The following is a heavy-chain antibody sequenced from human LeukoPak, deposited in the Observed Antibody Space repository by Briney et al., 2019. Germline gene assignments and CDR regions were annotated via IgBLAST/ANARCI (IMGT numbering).Heavy chain of an antibody. V-gene: IGHV4-61*08. D-gene: IGHD3-10*01. Sequence: SETLSLTCAVSGGSISSGGYSWSWIRQPPGKGLEWIGYIYYSGSTDYNPSLKSRLTISADTSKNQFSLNLSSVTAADTAVYYCTRVLDSGLSDYWGQGILVTVSS. CDR3: TRVLDSGLSDY. CDR1: GGSISSGGYS. J-gene: IGHJ4*02. CDR2: IYYSGST.